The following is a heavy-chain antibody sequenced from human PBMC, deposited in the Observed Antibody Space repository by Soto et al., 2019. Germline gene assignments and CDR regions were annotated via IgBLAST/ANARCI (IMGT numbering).Heavy chain of an antibody. CDR3: AGAQAAAHYYDGMDV. V-gene: IGHV1-3*05. D-gene: IGHD2-2*01. J-gene: IGHJ6*02. CDR1: GYTFTSYA. CDR2: INAGNGNT. Sequence: QVQLVQSGAEEKKPGASVKVSCKASGYTFTSYAMHWVRQAPGQRLEWMGWINAGNGNTKYSQKCQGRVTITRDTSASTAHMEPSSLRSEDTAVYYCAGAQAAAHYYDGMDVWGQGTTVTVSS.